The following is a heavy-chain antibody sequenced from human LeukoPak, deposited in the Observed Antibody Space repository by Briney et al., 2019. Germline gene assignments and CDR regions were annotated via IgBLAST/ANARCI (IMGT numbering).Heavy chain of an antibody. V-gene: IGHV3-23*01. CDR1: GFTFSSYA. CDR3: AKDGGSSSLTYYYYYMDV. CDR2: ISGSGGST. Sequence: AGGSLRLSCAASGFTFSSYAMSWVRQAPGRGLEWVSAISGSGGSTYYAASVKGRFTISRDNSKNTLYLQMNSLRAEDTAVYYCAKDGGSSSLTYYYYYMDVWGKGTTVTVSS. J-gene: IGHJ6*03. D-gene: IGHD6-6*01.